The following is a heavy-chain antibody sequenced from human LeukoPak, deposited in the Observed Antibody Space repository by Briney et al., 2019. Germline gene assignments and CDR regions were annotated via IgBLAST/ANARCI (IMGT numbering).Heavy chain of an antibody. CDR2: IWYDGSVT. D-gene: IGHD1-26*01. Sequence: GRSLRLSCTASGFSFNGYGMHWVRQAPGKGLGWVAIIWYDGSVTYYEDSVKGRFTISRDNSKSTLYLQMDSLRAEDTAVYYCARHGSGRNNFDPLDHWGQGTLVTVSS. V-gene: IGHV3-33*01. CDR1: GFSFNGYG. CDR3: ARHGSGRNNFDPLDH. J-gene: IGHJ4*02.